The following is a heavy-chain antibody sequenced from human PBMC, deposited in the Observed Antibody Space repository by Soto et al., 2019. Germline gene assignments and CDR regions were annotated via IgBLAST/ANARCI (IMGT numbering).Heavy chain of an antibody. CDR2: IAPLFAPA. J-gene: IGHJ4*02. CDR3: ARGRTWYDPSGRGYQYTAKLDS. D-gene: IGHD3-16*01. V-gene: IGHV1-69*05. Sequence: QVQLEQSAAEVKKPGSSVKVSCKASGGTFGGYGLHWVRQAPGQGLEWMGGIAPLFAPANYAQKFQGRVTRTGAGSGGKLGLRSLRPDDTDVYYCARGRTWYDPSGRGYQYTAKLDSWGPGTLVTVSS. CDR1: GGTFGGYG.